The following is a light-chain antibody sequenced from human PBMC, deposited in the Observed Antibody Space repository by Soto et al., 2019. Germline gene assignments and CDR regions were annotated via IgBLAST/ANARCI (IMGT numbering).Light chain of an antibody. V-gene: IGLV2-23*01. CDR2: EGG. J-gene: IGLJ1*01. Sequence: QSVLPQPASVSVSPGQSIALSCTGTSSDVGSYNLVSWYQQYPGKAPKLLISEGGKRPSGISNRFSGSKSGNTASLTISGLQAEDEADYYCCSFAHSNTYVFGTGTKVTVL. CDR1: SSDVGSYNL. CDR3: CSFAHSNTYV.